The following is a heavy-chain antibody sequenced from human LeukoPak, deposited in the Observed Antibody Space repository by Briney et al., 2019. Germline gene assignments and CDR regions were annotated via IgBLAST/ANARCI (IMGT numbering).Heavy chain of an antibody. J-gene: IGHJ4*02. Sequence: SETLSLTCTGSSGSISTYYWTRIRQPPGKRLEWIGFIHYTGSTNYNPSLKSRVTISVDTSKNQFSLKLNSVTAADTAVYYCARSSGSRYYIDYWGQGTLVTVSS. CDR2: IHYTGST. V-gene: IGHV4-59*01. CDR3: ARSSGSRYYIDY. CDR1: SGSISTYY. D-gene: IGHD1-26*01.